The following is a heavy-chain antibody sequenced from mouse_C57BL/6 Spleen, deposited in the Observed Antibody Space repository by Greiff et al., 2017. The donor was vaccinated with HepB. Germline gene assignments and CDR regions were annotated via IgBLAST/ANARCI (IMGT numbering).Heavy chain of an antibody. J-gene: IGHJ2*01. V-gene: IGHV1-50*01. CDR2: IDPSDSYT. Sequence: VQLQQPGAELVKPGASVKLSCKASGYTFTSYWMQWVKQRPGQGLEWIGEIDPSDSYTNYNQKFKGKATLTVDTSSSTAYMQLSSLTSEDSAVYYCANPGRGYWGQGTTLTVSS. CDR3: ANPGRGY. CDR1: GYTFTSYW.